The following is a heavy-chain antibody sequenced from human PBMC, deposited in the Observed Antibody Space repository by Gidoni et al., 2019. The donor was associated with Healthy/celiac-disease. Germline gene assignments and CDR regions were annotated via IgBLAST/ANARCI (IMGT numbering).Heavy chain of an antibody. Sequence: EVQLVESGGGLVKPGRSLRLSCTASGFTFGDYAMSWFRQAPGKGLEWLGFIRSKADGGTTEYAASVKGRFTISRDDSKSIAYLQMNSLKTEDTAVYYCTRDKGVGGPLGYWGQGTLVTVSS. V-gene: IGHV3-49*05. CDR1: GFTFGDYA. D-gene: IGHD1-26*01. CDR3: TRDKGVGGPLGY. CDR2: IRSKADGGTT. J-gene: IGHJ4*02.